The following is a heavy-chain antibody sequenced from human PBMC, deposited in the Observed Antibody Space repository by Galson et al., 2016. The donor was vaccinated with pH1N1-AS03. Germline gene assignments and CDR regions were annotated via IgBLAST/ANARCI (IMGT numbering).Heavy chain of an antibody. V-gene: IGHV4-59*01. CDR1: GDSIINYY. Sequence: ETLSLTCTASGDSIINYYWSWIRQPPGKALEWIGYVYYRGSTNYNPSLKSRVTISVDTSKNQFSLNLGSVTAADTAVYYCARTVVAGWGYYFDYWGQGTLVTVSS. D-gene: IGHD6-19*01. J-gene: IGHJ4*02. CDR3: ARTVVAGWGYYFDY. CDR2: VYYRGST.